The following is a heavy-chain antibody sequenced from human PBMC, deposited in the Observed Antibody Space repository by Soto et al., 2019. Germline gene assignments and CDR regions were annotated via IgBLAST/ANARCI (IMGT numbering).Heavy chain of an antibody. D-gene: IGHD2-15*01. CDR2: IPYDGNNK. CDR1: GFTPGFYA. J-gene: IGHJ6*02. V-gene: IGHV3-30*18. Sequence: XGSRRLSCAAAGFTPGFYANHLVRQTPGMGLDWEAVIPYDGNNKYYADSVKGRFTISRDSSKNTLNLQMNSLRAEDTAIYYCAKDECDCSGGGCSPQQSHDFALDVGGQVSTVTVS. CDR3: AKDECDCSGGGCSPQQSHDFALDV.